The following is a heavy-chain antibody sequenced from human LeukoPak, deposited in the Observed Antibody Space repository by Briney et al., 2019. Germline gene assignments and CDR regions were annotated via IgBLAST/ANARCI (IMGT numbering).Heavy chain of an antibody. CDR1: GFTFGDYA. V-gene: IGHV3-49*04. D-gene: IGHD2-2*01. J-gene: IGHJ4*02. Sequence: GGSLRLSCSTSGFTFGDYAMSWVRQAPGKGLEWVGFIQAKAYGGAAKYAASVNGRFSISRDDSQSIANLQMNDLKTEDTAVYYCTRAPHPRCSSSGCYLDYWGQGTLVTVSS. CDR2: IQAKAYGGAA. CDR3: TRAPHPRCSSSGCYLDY.